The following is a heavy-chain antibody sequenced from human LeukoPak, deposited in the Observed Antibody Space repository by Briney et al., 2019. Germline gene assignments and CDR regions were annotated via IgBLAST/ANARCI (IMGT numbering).Heavy chain of an antibody. Sequence: GGSLRLSCAASGFTFSSYGMHWVRQAPGKGLEWVAVISYDGSNKYYADSVKGRFTISRDNSKNTLYLQMNSLRAEDTAVYYCAKLSSGWSYFDYWGRGTLVTVSS. CDR2: ISYDGSNK. J-gene: IGHJ4*02. V-gene: IGHV3-30*18. CDR1: GFTFSSYG. D-gene: IGHD6-19*01. CDR3: AKLSSGWSYFDY.